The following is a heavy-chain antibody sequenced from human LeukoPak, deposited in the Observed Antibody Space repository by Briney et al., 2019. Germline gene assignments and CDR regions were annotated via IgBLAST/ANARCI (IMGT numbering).Heavy chain of an antibody. CDR2: IYSGGST. V-gene: IGHV3-66*01. CDR1: EFSVGSNY. Sequence: PGGSLRLSCAASEFSVGSNYMTWVRQAPGKGLEWVSLIYSGGSTYYADSVKGRFTISRDNARNSLYLQMNSLRAEDTAVYYCASQGSGYDSPIDHWGQGTLVTVSS. D-gene: IGHD5-12*01. CDR3: ASQGSGYDSPIDH. J-gene: IGHJ4*02.